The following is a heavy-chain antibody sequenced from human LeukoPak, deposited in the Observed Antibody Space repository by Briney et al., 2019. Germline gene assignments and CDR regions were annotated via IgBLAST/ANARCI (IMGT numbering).Heavy chain of an antibody. CDR2: ISYDGSNK. CDR1: GFTFSSYG. Sequence: GGSLRLSCAASGFTFSSYGMNWVRQAPGKGLEWVAVISYDGSNKYYADSVKGRFTISRYNSKNTLYLQMNSLRAEDTAVYYCARTRIAAAVPPSWGQGTLVTVSS. D-gene: IGHD6-13*01. V-gene: IGHV3-30*03. J-gene: IGHJ4*02. CDR3: ARTRIAAAVPPS.